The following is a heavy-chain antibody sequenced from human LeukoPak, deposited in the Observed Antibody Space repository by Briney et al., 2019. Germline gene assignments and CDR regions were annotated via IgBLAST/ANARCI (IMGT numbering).Heavy chain of an antibody. Sequence: ASVKVSCKASGYTFTGYYMHWVRQAPGQGLEWMGIINPSGGSTSYAQKFQGRVTMTRDTSTSTVYMELSSLRSEDTAVYYCARDRTGDYVWGSPLYWGQGTLVTVSS. CDR1: GYTFTGYY. CDR3: ARDRTGDYVWGSPLY. CDR2: INPSGGST. J-gene: IGHJ4*02. D-gene: IGHD3-16*01. V-gene: IGHV1-46*01.